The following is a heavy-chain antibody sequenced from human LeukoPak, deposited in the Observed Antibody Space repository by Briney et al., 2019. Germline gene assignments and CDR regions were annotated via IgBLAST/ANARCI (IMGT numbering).Heavy chain of an antibody. CDR3: ASRTGVY. J-gene: IGHJ4*02. CDR2: ISRRDDYT. V-gene: IGHV3-23*01. D-gene: IGHD1-14*01. CDR1: GFAFSSYA. Sequence: GGSLRLSCAASGFAFSSYAMSWVRQPPGKGLEWVSVISRRDDYTYYADSVKGRFTISRDNAMNTLYLQMNNLRAEDTAVYYCASRTGVYWGQGTLVSVSS.